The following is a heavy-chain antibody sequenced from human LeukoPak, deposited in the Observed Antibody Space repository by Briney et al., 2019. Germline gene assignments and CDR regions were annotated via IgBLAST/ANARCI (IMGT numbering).Heavy chain of an antibody. Sequence: KPSETLSLTCAASGYSISSGYYWGWIRQPPGKGLEWIGSIYHSGSTYYNPSLKSRVTISVDTSKNQFSLKLSSVTAADAAVYYCARERGGCADYWGQGTLVTVSS. D-gene: IGHD3-16*01. CDR2: IYHSGST. J-gene: IGHJ4*02. CDR1: GYSISSGYY. V-gene: IGHV4-38-2*02. CDR3: ARERGGCADY.